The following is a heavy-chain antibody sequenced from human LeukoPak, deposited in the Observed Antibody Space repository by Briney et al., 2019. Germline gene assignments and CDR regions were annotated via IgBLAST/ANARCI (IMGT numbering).Heavy chain of an antibody. CDR1: GFTFSDFW. D-gene: IGHD6-13*01. CDR2: INSGGTVT. Sequence: PGGSLRLSCAASGFTFSDFWMHWVRQAPGKGLVWVSRINSGGTVTNYADSVKGRFTISRDNSKNTLYLQMNSLRAEDTAVYYCASTRSIAAAAYYFDYWGQGTLVTVSS. J-gene: IGHJ4*02. V-gene: IGHV3-74*01. CDR3: ASTRSIAAAAYYFDY.